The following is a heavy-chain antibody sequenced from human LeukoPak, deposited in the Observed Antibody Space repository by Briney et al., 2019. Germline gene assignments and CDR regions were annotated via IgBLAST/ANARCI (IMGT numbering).Heavy chain of an antibody. CDR3: ARQIGDYGVTYYYYGMDV. J-gene: IGHJ6*02. Sequence: GGSLRLSCAASGFTFSSYSMNWVRQAPGKGLEWVSYISSSSSTIYYADSVKGRFTISRDNAKNTLYLQMNSLRAEDTAVYYCARQIGDYGVTYYYYGMDVWGQGTTVTVSS. D-gene: IGHD4-17*01. V-gene: IGHV3-48*04. CDR1: GFTFSSYS. CDR2: ISSSSSTI.